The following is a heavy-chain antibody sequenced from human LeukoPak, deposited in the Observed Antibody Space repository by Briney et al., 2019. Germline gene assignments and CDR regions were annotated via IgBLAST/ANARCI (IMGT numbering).Heavy chain of an antibody. D-gene: IGHD3-3*01. J-gene: IGHJ3*02. CDR1: GFTFDDYA. CDR3: ANLGFWSGFAAFDI. CDR2: ISWNSGSI. V-gene: IGHV3-9*01. Sequence: AGGSLRLSCAASGFTFDDYAMPWVRQAPGKGLEWVSGISWNSGSIGYADSVKGRFTISRDNAKNSLYLQMNSLRAEDTALYYCANLGFWSGFAAFDIWGQGAMVTVSS.